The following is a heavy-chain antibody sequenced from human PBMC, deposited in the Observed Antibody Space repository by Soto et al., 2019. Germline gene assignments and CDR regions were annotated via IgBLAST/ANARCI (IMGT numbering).Heavy chain of an antibody. CDR1: GCSISSGAYY. Sequence: PSETLSLTCTVSGCSISSGAYYWSWIRQHPGKGLEWIGYIYYSGSTYYNPSLKSRVTISVDTSKNQFSLKLSSVTAADTAVYYCAIYDSSGSRGFQHWGQGTLVTVS. V-gene: IGHV4-31*03. CDR3: AIYDSSGSRGFQH. J-gene: IGHJ1*01. CDR2: IYYSGST. D-gene: IGHD3-22*01.